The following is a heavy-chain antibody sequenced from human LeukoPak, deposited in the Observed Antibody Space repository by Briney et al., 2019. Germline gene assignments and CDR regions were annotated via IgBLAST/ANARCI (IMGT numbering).Heavy chain of an antibody. CDR1: GGTFSSYA. Sequence: SVKVSCKASGGTFSSYAISWVRQAPGQGLEWMGRIIPILGIANYAQKFQGRVTITADKSTSTAYMELSSLRSEDTAVYYCARGYDSSGSAVHFDYWGQGTLVTVSS. V-gene: IGHV1-69*04. CDR3: ARGYDSSGSAVHFDY. J-gene: IGHJ4*02. CDR2: IIPILGIA. D-gene: IGHD3-22*01.